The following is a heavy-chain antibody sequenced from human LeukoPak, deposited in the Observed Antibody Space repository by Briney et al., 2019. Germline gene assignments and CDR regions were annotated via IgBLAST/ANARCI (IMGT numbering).Heavy chain of an antibody. D-gene: IGHD4-11*01. Sequence: PSGTLSLTCAVSGGSISSNWWSWVRQPPGKGLEWIGEIDHSGSTNYNPSLKSRVTTSVDKSERQFSMKLSSVPAADTAVYYCARRVRSADYRLDYWGQGTLVTVSS. CDR3: ARRVRSADYRLDY. V-gene: IGHV4-4*02. CDR2: IDHSGST. J-gene: IGHJ4*02. CDR1: GGSISSNW.